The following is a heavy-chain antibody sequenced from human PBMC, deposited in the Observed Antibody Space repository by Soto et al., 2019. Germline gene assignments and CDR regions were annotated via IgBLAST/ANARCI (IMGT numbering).Heavy chain of an antibody. CDR3: ARGLNRWDIVLVPAAIPYYYYGMDV. CDR1: GYTFTSYA. D-gene: IGHD2-2*01. V-gene: IGHV1-3*01. J-gene: IGHJ6*02. CDR2: INAGIGDT. Sequence: GASVKVSCKASGYTFTSYAMHWVRQAPGQRLEWMGWINAGIGDTEYSEKFKGRVTITRDTSVSTAYMRLSSLRSEDTAVYYCARGLNRWDIVLVPAAIPYYYYGMDVWGQGTTVTVSS.